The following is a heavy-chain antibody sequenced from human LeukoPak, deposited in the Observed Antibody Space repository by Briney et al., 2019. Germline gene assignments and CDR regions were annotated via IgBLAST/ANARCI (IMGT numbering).Heavy chain of an antibody. V-gene: IGHV3-66*01. CDR2: IYSGGTT. CDR3: AKGGGVHVSFDY. J-gene: IGHJ4*02. D-gene: IGHD3-16*01. CDR1: GFTVSSNY. Sequence: GGSLRLSCAASGFTVSSNYMSWVRQAPGKGLEWVSLIYSGGTTYYADSVKGRFTISRDNSKNTLYLQMNSLIAEDTAVYYCAKGGGVHVSFDYWGQGTLVTVSS.